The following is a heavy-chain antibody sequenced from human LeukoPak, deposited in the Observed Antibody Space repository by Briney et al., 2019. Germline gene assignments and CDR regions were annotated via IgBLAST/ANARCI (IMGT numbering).Heavy chain of an antibody. V-gene: IGHV3-48*03. D-gene: IGHD3-22*01. J-gene: IGHJ4*02. CDR3: AKEQSPYYDSSGYYVSLDY. CDR1: GFTFSSYE. Sequence: PGGSLRLSCAASGFTFSSYEMNWVRQAPGKGLEWVSYISSSGSTIYYADSVKGRFTISRDNAKNSLYLQMNSLRAEDTALYYCAKEQSPYYDSSGYYVSLDYWGQGTLVTVSS. CDR2: ISSSGSTI.